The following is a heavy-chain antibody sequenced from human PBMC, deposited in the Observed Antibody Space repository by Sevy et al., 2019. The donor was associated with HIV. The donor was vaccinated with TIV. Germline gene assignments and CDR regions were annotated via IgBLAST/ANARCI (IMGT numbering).Heavy chain of an antibody. V-gene: IGHV4-59*01. CDR1: GGSISNYY. CDR3: ASDRSGRYIDY. J-gene: IGHJ4*02. Sequence: SETLSLTCTVSGGSISNYYWSWIRQPPGKGLEWIGYIYYVGSSNYNPSLKSRVTISVATSKNQFSLKLSSVTAADTAVYYCASDRSGRYIDYWGQGTLVTVSS. CDR2: IYYVGSS. D-gene: IGHD2-15*01.